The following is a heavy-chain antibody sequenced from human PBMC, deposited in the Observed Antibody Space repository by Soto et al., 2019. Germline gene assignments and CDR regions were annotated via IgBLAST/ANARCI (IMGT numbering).Heavy chain of an antibody. CDR2: IHPSGGTT. CDR3: ARAPYSSSSFFFDY. Sequence: SAKVCFKASGYAFTAFFMHWVRQGPGKGLEWMGIIHPSGGTTNYAQKFQGRVAMTWDTSTSTVYMDLSSLRSDDTAVYYCARAPYSSSSFFFDYWGPGTLVTVSS. CDR1: GYAFTAFF. V-gene: IGHV1-46*01. J-gene: IGHJ4*02. D-gene: IGHD6-6*01.